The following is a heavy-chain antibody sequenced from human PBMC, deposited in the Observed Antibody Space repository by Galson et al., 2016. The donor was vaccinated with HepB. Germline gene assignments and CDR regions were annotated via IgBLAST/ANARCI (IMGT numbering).Heavy chain of an antibody. V-gene: IGHV1-8*01. CDR2: MNPNTGDT. CDR3: ARGSDYSNYVAIY. CDR1: GDSFATYD. D-gene: IGHD4-11*01. Sequence: SGKVSCKASGDSFATYDINWLRQATGQGPEWIGWMNPNTGDTGYVPKFQGRVTMTRDASISTAYMELSSLRSEDTAVYYCARGSDYSNYVAIYWGQGTLVTASS. J-gene: IGHJ4*02.